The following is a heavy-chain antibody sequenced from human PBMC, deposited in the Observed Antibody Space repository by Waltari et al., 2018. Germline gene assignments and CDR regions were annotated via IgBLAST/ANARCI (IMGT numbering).Heavy chain of an antibody. D-gene: IGHD6-6*01. V-gene: IGHV1-45*02. Sequence: QMQLVQSGAEVKKTGSSVKVSCKASGYTFTYRYLHWVRQAPGQALEWMGWITPFNGNTNYAQKFQDRGTITRDRSMSTAYMELSSLRSEDTAMYYCASGSSSRQDYWGQGTLVTVSS. CDR1: GYTFTYRY. CDR3: ASGSSSRQDY. J-gene: IGHJ4*02. CDR2: ITPFNGNT.